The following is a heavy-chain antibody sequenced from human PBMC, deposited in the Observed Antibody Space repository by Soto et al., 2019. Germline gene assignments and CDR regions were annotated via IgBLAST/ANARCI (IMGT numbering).Heavy chain of an antibody. CDR3: ARDYDPADYYYGMDV. CDR2: ISAYNGNT. J-gene: IGHJ6*02. Sequence: GASVKVSCKASGYTFTSYGITWVRQAPGQGLEWMGWISAYNGNTNYAQKLQGRVTMTTDTSTSTAYMELGSLRSDDTAVYYCARDYDPADYYYGMDVWGQGTTVTAP. D-gene: IGHD5-12*01. CDR1: GYTFTSYG. V-gene: IGHV1-18*01.